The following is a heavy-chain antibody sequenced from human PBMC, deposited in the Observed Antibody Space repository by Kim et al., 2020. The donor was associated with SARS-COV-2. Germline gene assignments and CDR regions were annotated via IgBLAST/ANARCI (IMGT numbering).Heavy chain of an antibody. V-gene: IGHV3-74*01. CDR2: INSDGSST. CDR1: GFTFSSYW. CDR3: AREDIVVVPAAIRPKYYYSGMDV. Sequence: GGSLRLSCAASGFTFSSYWMHWVRQAPGKGLVWVSRINSDGSSTSYADSVKGRFTISRDNAKNTLYLQMNSLRAEDTAVYYCAREDIVVVPAAIRPKYYYSGMDVWGQGTTVTVSS. J-gene: IGHJ6*02. D-gene: IGHD2-2*01.